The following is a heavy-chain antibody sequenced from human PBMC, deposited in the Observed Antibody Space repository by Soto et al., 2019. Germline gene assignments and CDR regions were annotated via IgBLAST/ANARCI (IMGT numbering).Heavy chain of an antibody. V-gene: IGHV3-23*01. CDR3: AKDWPGTSSVTSDY. D-gene: IGHD4-17*01. J-gene: IGHJ4*02. CDR2: ITYTGDTT. CDR1: GFDFSSYA. Sequence: LLESGGTLVQPGGSLRLSCAASGFDFSSYAMTWVRQAPGKGPEWVSGITYTGDTTYYADSVKGRFTISRDNYRNTLYLQMNSLRADDTAMYFCAKDWPGTSSVTSDYWGQGTLVTVSS.